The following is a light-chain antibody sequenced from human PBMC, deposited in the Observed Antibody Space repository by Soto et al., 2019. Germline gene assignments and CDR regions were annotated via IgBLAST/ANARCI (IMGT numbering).Light chain of an antibody. CDR2: SAS. Sequence: EIVMTQSPATLSVSPGESATLSCRASQSVSTKLAWYQQKPGQAPRLLIYSASSRATGIPVRFSGSGSGTEFTLTISSRQSEDFAVYYCQQYNQWPPLTFGGGTKVEIK. CDR3: QQYNQWPPLT. CDR1: QSVSTK. J-gene: IGKJ4*01. V-gene: IGKV3-15*01.